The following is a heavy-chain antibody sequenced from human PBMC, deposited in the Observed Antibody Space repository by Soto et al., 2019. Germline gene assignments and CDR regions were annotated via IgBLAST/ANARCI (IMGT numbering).Heavy chain of an antibody. CDR1: GFSFSDYS. CDR3: ARDGAYCSGTGCRDYYHYMDV. Sequence: EVQLVESGGGLVKPGGSLRLSCAASGFSFSDYSMNWVRQAPGKGLEWVSSISGSSSYIYYADSLKGRVTVSRDNAEKSLYLQMNSLRAEDTAVYYCARDGAYCSGTGCRDYYHYMDVWVKGTTVTVSS. J-gene: IGHJ6*03. D-gene: IGHD2-2*01. V-gene: IGHV3-21*01. CDR2: ISGSSSYI.